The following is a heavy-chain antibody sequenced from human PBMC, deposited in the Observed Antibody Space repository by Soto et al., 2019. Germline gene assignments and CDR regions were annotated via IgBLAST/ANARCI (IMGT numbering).Heavy chain of an antibody. D-gene: IGHD2-15*01. CDR3: ARDYYCSGGSCYSADGMDV. Sequence: QVQLQESGPGLVKPSQTLSLTCTVSGGSISSGDYYWSWIRQPPGKGLEWIGYIYYSGSTYYNPSLKSRVTISVDTYKNQFSLKLSSVTAADTAVYYCARDYYCSGGSCYSADGMDVWGQGTTVTVSS. CDR2: IYYSGST. J-gene: IGHJ6*02. V-gene: IGHV4-30-4*01. CDR1: GGSISSGDYY.